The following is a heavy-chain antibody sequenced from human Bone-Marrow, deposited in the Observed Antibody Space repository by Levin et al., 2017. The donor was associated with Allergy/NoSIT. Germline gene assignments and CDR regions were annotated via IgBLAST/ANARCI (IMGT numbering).Heavy chain of an antibody. D-gene: IGHD6-13*01. J-gene: IGHJ4*02. CDR2: IYYSGST. CDR3: ARGYLPPVYYFDY. V-gene: IGHV4-39*01. CDR1: GGSISSSSYY. Sequence: PGGSLRLSCTVSGGSISSSSYYWGWIRQPPGKGLEWIGSIYYSGSTYYNPSLKSRVTISVDTSKNQFSLKLSSVTAADTAVYYCARGYLPPVYYFDYWGQGTLVTVSS.